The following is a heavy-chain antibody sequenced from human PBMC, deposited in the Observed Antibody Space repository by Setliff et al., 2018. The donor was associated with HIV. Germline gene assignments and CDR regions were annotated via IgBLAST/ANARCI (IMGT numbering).Heavy chain of an antibody. CDR1: GGFISSSSYY. D-gene: IGHD3-10*01. CDR3: ARVRGRYYYHYAMDV. CDR2: IYYSGST. Sequence: SETLSLTCTVSGGFISSSSYYWGWIRQPPGKGLEWIGSIYYSGSTNYNPSLKSRVTISVDTSKNQFSLKLSSVTAADTAVYYCARVRGRYYYHYAMDVWGQGTTVTVSS. V-gene: IGHV4-39*07. J-gene: IGHJ6*02.